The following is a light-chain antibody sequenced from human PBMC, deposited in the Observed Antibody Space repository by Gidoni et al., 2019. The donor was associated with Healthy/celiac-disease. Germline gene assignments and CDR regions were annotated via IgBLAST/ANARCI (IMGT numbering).Light chain of an antibody. J-gene: IGKJ2*01. V-gene: IGKV3-20*01. CDR2: GAS. Sequence: EFFLPHSPGTLSLSPGERATLSCRASQSVSSSYLAWYQQKPGQAPRLLIYGASSRATGIPDRFSGSGSGTDFTLTISRLEPEDFAVYYCQQYGSSPHTFXQXTKLEIK. CDR3: QQYGSSPHT. CDR1: QSVSSSY.